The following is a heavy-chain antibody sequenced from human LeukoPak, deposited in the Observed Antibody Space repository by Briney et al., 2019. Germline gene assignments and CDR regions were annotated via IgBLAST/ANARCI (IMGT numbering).Heavy chain of an antibody. D-gene: IGHD6-19*01. CDR3: ARHMGSGWPLFDY. V-gene: IGHV4-59*08. CDR2: IYYSGST. J-gene: IGHJ4*02. Sequence: SETLSLTCTVSGGSISSYYWTWIRQPPEKGLEWIGYIYYSGSTNYNPSLKSRVTISVDTSKNQFSLKLSSVTAADTAVYYCARHMGSGWPLFDYWGQGTLVTVSS. CDR1: GGSISSYY.